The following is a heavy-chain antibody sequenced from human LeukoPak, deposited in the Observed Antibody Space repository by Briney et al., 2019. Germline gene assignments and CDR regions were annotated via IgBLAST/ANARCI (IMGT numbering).Heavy chain of an antibody. CDR3: ARGVRGDPHYYMDV. Sequence: PSETLSLTCTVSGGSISSGSYYWGWLRQPAGKGLEWIGRIYTSGSTNYNPSLNSRVTISVDTSKNQFSLKLSSVTAADTAVYYCARGVRGDPHYYMDVWGKGTTVTVSS. J-gene: IGHJ6*03. CDR2: IYTSGST. V-gene: IGHV4-61*02. CDR1: GGSISSGSYY. D-gene: IGHD3-10*01.